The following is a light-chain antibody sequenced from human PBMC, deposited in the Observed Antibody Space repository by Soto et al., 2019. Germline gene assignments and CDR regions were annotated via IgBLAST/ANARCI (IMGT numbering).Light chain of an antibody. V-gene: IGKV1-6*01. CDR1: QAIGAE. CDR2: GTS. Sequence: AIQMTQSPSSLSASVGDRVTITCRASQAIGAELGWYQQSPGKAPRLLIYGTSTLQSGFPSRFSGSGSDTDFTLIISSLQPEDFETYYCLQDASYPRTFGQGTKVEI. J-gene: IGKJ1*01. CDR3: LQDASYPRT.